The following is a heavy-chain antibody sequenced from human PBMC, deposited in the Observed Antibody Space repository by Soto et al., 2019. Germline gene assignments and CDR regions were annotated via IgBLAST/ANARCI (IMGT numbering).Heavy chain of an antibody. D-gene: IGHD6-6*01. J-gene: IGHJ4*02. CDR1: GYTFTGYY. V-gene: IGHV1-2*02. Sequence: QVQLVQSGAEVKKPGASVKVSCKASGYTFTGYYMHWVRQAPGQGPEWMGWINPNSGGTTYAQKFQRRVTVTRDTSISTAYMVLSSLRSGDTAAYYCARGGSSSLDYWGPGTLVTVSS. CDR2: INPNSGGT. CDR3: ARGGSSSLDY.